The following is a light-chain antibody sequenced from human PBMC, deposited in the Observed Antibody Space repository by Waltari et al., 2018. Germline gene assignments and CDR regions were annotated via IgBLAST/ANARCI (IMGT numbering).Light chain of an antibody. J-gene: IGLJ1*01. V-gene: IGLV3-21*01. Sequence: SYVLTQPPSVSVAPGETARITCGGNTIESKSVHWYRQRPGQAPVVVIFYDNDRAAGIPERFSGSNSGNTATLTISRVEAGDEADYYCQVWDANTDPGVFGTGTEVTVL. CDR2: YDN. CDR1: TIESKS. CDR3: QVWDANTDPGV.